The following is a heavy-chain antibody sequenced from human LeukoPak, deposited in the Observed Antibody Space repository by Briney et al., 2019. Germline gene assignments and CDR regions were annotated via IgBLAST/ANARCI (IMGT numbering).Heavy chain of an antibody. CDR2: INHSGST. V-gene: IGHV4-34*01. CDR3: ARGQVTMVRGVILSFDY. D-gene: IGHD3-10*01. CDR1: GGSFSGYY. J-gene: IGHJ4*02. Sequence: PSETLSLTCAVYGGSFSGYYWGWIRQPPGKGLEWIGEINHSGSTNYNPSLKSRVTISVDTSKNQFSLKLSSVTAADTAVYYCARGQVTMVRGVILSFDYWGQGTLVTVSS.